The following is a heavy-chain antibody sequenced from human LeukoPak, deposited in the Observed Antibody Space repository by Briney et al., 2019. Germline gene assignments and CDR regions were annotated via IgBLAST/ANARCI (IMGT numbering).Heavy chain of an antibody. D-gene: IGHD2-2*02. Sequence: PGGSLRLSCAASGFTFSSYWMSWVRQAPGKGLEWVANIKQDGSEKYYVDSVKGRFTISRDNARNSLYLQMNSLRAEDTAVYYCARGGPDPATIRTYYYYYMDVWGKGTTVTVSS. V-gene: IGHV3-7*01. CDR2: IKQDGSEK. J-gene: IGHJ6*03. CDR3: ARGGPDPATIRTYYYYYMDV. CDR1: GFTFSSYW.